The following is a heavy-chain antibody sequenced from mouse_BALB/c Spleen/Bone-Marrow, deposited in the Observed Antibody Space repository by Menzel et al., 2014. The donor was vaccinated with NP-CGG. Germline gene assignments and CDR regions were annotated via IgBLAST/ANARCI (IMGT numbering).Heavy chain of an antibody. D-gene: IGHD2-2*01. CDR2: ILPGSGST. CDR3: ARGLWLRRSYYAMDY. J-gene: IGHJ4*01. V-gene: IGHV1-9*01. CDR1: GYTFSSYW. Sequence: LVESGAELMKPGASVKISCKATGYTFSSYWIEWVKQRPGHGLEWIGEILPGSGSTNYNEKFKGKATFTADTSSNTAYMQLSSLTSEDSAVYYCARGLWLRRSYYAMDYRGQGTSVTVSS.